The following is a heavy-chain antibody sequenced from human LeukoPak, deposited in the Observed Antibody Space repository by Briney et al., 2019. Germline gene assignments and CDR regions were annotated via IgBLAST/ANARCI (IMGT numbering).Heavy chain of an antibody. V-gene: IGHV3-30*02. J-gene: IGHJ4*02. CDR2: LRYDGSNK. CDR3: AKDLHSYDFWSGYYLR. Sequence: GGALRLSCAASGFTFSSYGMHSVRQAPGKGLEWVAFLRYDGSNKYYADSVKGRFTISGDNSKNTRYLQMNSLRAEDTAVYYCAKDLHSYDFWSGYYLRWGQGTLVTVSS. D-gene: IGHD3-3*01. CDR1: GFTFSSYG.